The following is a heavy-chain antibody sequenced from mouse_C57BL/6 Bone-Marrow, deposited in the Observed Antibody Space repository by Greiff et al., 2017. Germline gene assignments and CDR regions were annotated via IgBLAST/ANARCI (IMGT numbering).Heavy chain of an antibody. V-gene: IGHV1-64*01. D-gene: IGHD2-4*01. CDR3: ARERLRRYYAMDY. CDR2: IHPNSGST. CDR1: GYTFTSYW. J-gene: IGHJ4*01. Sequence: LQQPGAELVKPGASVKLSCKASGYTFTSYWMHWVKQRPGQGLEWIGMIHPNSGSTNYNEKFKSKATLTVDKSSSTAYMQLSSLTSEDSAVYYCARERLRRYYAMDYWGQGTSVTVSS.